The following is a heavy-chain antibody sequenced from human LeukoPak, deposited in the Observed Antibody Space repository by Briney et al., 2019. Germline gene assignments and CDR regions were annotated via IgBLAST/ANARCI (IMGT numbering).Heavy chain of an antibody. J-gene: IGHJ4*02. Sequence: GGSLRLSCAASGFTFTTYALHWVRQAPGKGLEWVTYISYDGSVTYYADSVKGRFPISSDNSKNTLYLQMNGLRVEDTAVYYCARDGGGFRFLQWSQYVQFFDYWGQGSLVTVSS. V-gene: IGHV3-30*04. CDR1: GFTFTTYA. CDR3: ARDGGGFRFLQWSQYVQFFDY. CDR2: ISYDGSVT. D-gene: IGHD3-3*01.